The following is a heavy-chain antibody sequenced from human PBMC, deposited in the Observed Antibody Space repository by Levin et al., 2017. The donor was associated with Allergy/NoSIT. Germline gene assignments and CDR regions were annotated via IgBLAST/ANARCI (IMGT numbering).Heavy chain of an antibody. CDR1: GFTFDSYA. V-gene: IGHV3-23*01. CDR3: AKPYDSSVYHVPWRRAFDI. CDR2: ISGSGGNT. Sequence: PGGSLRLSCAASGFTFDSYAMNWVRQAPGKGLEWVSIISGSGGNTYYADSVKGRFTISRDNSKNTLYLQMNSLRAEDTAVYYCAKPYDSSVYHVPWRRAFDIWGQGTMVTVSS. J-gene: IGHJ3*02. D-gene: IGHD3-22*01.